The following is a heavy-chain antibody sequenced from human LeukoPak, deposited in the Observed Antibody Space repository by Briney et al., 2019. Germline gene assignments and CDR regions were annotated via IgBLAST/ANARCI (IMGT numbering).Heavy chain of an antibody. J-gene: IGHJ4*02. Sequence: GGSLRLSCAASGFTFTSYWMTWVRQAPGKGLEWVANIKRDGSAKDYVDSVKGRFTISRDNAKNSLFLQMNSLRAEDTAVYYCARHPGTSFHYWGQGTLVTVSS. V-gene: IGHV3-7*01. CDR1: GFTFTSYW. CDR3: ARHPGTSFHY. D-gene: IGHD2-2*01. CDR2: IKRDGSAK.